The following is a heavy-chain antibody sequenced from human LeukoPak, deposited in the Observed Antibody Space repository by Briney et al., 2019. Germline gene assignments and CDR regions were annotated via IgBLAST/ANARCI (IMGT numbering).Heavy chain of an antibody. D-gene: IGHD3-10*01. J-gene: IGHJ4*02. CDR2: IYHSGST. Sequence: SGTLSLTCAVSGGSISSSNWWSWVRQPPGKGLEWIGEIYHSGSTNYNPSLKSRVTISVDKSKNQFSLKLSSVTAADTAVYYCARSAVRGVIIRYYFDYWGQGTLVTVSS. CDR1: GGSISSSNW. CDR3: ARSAVRGVIIRYYFDY. V-gene: IGHV4-4*02.